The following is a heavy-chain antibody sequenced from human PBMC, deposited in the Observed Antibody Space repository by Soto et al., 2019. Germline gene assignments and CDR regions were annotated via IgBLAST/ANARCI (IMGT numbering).Heavy chain of an antibody. D-gene: IGHD6-13*01. J-gene: IGHJ5*02. CDR1: GYSFRTYF. CDR2: INPSGGRT. V-gene: IGHV1-46*01. Sequence: QVQLLQSGAEVKKPGASVNISCKASGYSFRTYFIHWVRQAHGQGLEWMGVINPSGGRTKYAQRFQGRVVMTSDTSTGTVYMELSSLRSDDTAVYYCARDSNRAAAGTGWFDPWGQGSPVTVSS. CDR3: ARDSNRAAAGTGWFDP.